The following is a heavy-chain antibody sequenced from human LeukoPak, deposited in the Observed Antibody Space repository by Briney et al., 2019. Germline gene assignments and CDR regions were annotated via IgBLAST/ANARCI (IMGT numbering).Heavy chain of an antibody. CDR3: ARNTVGAADFDY. CDR1: GFTFNSYS. J-gene: IGHJ4*02. CDR2: LTGSSSTI. D-gene: IGHD2-15*01. Sequence: GGSLRLSCAASGFTFNSYSMNWVRQAPRKGLEWISYLTGSSSTIYYADSVRGRFTISRDNAKNSVYLQMNSLRDEDTAVYYCARNTVGAADFDYWGREPWSPSPQ. V-gene: IGHV3-48*02.